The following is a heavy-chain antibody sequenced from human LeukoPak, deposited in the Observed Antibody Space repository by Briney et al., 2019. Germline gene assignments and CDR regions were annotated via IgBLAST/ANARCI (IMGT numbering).Heavy chain of an antibody. D-gene: IGHD3-22*01. Sequence: SETLSLTCTVSGGSISSGDYYWSWIRQPPGKGLEWIGYIYYSGSTNYNPSLKSRVTISVDTSKNQFSLKLSSATAADTAVYYCARVSGYRGSNDYWGQGTLVTVSS. J-gene: IGHJ4*02. CDR3: ARVSGYRGSNDY. V-gene: IGHV4-30-4*01. CDR1: GGSISSGDYY. CDR2: IYYSGST.